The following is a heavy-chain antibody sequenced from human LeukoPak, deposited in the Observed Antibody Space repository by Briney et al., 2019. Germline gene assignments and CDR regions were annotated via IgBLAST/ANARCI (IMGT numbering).Heavy chain of an antibody. D-gene: IGHD6-13*01. Sequence: GESLKISCKGSGYSFPNYWIGWVRQMPGKGLEWMGIIYPSDSDTRYSPSFQGQVTISADKSISTAYLQWSSLKASDTAMYHCARSAAVGTVYFDFWGQGTLVTVSS. V-gene: IGHV5-51*01. CDR3: ARSAAVGTVYFDF. J-gene: IGHJ4*02. CDR2: IYPSDSDT. CDR1: GYSFPNYW.